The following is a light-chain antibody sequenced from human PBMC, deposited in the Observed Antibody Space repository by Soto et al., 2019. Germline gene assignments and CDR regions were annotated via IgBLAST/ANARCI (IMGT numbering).Light chain of an antibody. J-gene: IGKJ4*01. CDR3: HQYNSYHT. V-gene: IGKV1-5*01. Sequence: IRMTQSPSSLSASTGDRVTITCRASQSVNSWLAWYQQRPGKAPKLLIYDASTLESGVPSRFSGSGSGTEFTLTISSLQPDDFATYYCHQYNSYHTFGGGTKVDIK. CDR2: DAS. CDR1: QSVNSW.